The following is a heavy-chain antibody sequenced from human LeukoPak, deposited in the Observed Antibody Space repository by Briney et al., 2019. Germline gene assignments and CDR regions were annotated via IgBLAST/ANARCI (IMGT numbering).Heavy chain of an antibody. Sequence: GGSLRLSCAASGFTFNSYAMSWVRQAPGKGLEWVSSISGSAYSTNYADSVKGRFTISRDNSKNTLYLRMNSLRVEDTAVYYCAKDRSDNSTWYVGSHWGQGTLVTVSS. V-gene: IGHV3-23*01. J-gene: IGHJ4*02. CDR3: AKDRSDNSTWYVGSH. CDR2: ISGSAYST. CDR1: GFTFNSYA. D-gene: IGHD2/OR15-2a*01.